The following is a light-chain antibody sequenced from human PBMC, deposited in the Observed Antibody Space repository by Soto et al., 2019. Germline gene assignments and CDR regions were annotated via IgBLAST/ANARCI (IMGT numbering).Light chain of an antibody. V-gene: IGLV2-23*01. Sequence: QSVLTQPASGSGSPGQSITISCTGTSSDVGSYNLVSWYQQHPGKAPKLMIYEGSKRPSGVSNRFSGSKSGNTASLTISGLQAEDEADYYCCSYAGSSTFVVVGGGTKLTVL. J-gene: IGLJ2*01. CDR3: CSYAGSSTFVV. CDR1: SSDVGSYNL. CDR2: EGS.